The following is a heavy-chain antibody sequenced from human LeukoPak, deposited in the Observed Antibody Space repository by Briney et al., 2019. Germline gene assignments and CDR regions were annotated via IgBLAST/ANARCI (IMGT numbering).Heavy chain of an antibody. CDR2: IYYSGST. CDR1: GGSISSYY. CDR3: ARDKSHYDILTGYYPRNDNWFDP. D-gene: IGHD3-9*01. Sequence: SETLSLTCTVSGGSISSYYWSWIRQPPGKGLEWIGYIYYSGSTNYNPSLKSRVTISVDTSRNQFSLKLSSVTAADTAVYYCARDKSHYDILTGYYPRNDNWFDPWGQGTLVTVSS. J-gene: IGHJ5*02. V-gene: IGHV4-59*12.